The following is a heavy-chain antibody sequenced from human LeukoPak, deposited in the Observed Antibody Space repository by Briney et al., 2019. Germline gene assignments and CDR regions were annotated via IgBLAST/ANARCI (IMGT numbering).Heavy chain of an antibody. CDR1: GFTFSSYA. CDR2: ISYDGSNK. D-gene: IGHD5-18*01. V-gene: IGHV3-30-3*01. Sequence: GRSLRLSCAASGFTFSSYAMHWVRQAPGKGLEWVAVISYDGSNKYYADSVKGRFTISRDNSKNTLYLQMNSLRAEDTAVYYCARTDVDTAMAHFDYWGQGTLVTVSS. CDR3: ARTDVDTAMAHFDY. J-gene: IGHJ4*02.